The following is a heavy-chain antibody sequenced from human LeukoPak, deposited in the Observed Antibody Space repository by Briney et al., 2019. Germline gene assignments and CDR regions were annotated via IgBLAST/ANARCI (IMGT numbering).Heavy chain of an antibody. V-gene: IGHV4-59*12. CDR3: ARGTITTVTDS. Sequence: SETLSLTCTVSGGSISSYYWSWIRQPPGKGLEWVGEIYLRGNTNYNPSLESRVSISVDESKTQLSLRLESVTAADTAVYYCARGTITTVTDSWGPGTLVTVSS. J-gene: IGHJ4*02. CDR2: IYLRGNT. CDR1: GGSISSYY. D-gene: IGHD4-17*01.